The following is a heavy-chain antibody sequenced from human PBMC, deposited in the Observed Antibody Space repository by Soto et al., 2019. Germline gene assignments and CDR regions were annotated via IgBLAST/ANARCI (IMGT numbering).Heavy chain of an antibody. D-gene: IGHD3-3*01. CDR1: GGSISLYY. CDR2: IYYSGST. Sequence: SETLSLTGTVSGGSISLYYWSWIRQPPWKGLEWIGHIYYSGSTNYNPSLKSRVTISVDTSKSQFSLKLKSVTAADTAVCYSARELRFFESGYSYLDAFDIFGQGTMVPFSS. CDR3: ARELRFFESGYSYLDAFDI. J-gene: IGHJ3*02. V-gene: IGHV4-59*01.